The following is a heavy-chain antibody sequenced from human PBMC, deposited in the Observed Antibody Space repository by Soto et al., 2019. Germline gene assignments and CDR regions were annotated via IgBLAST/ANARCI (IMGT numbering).Heavy chain of an antibody. D-gene: IGHD5-12*01. CDR3: ARGLGGYDYGYFDY. CDR2: IYYSGST. Sequence: SETLSLTCTVSGGSISSYYWSWIRQPPGKGLEWIGYIYYSGSTNYNPSLKSRVTMSVDTSKNQFSLKLSSVTAADTAVYYCARGLGGYDYGYFDYWGQGTLVTVSS. J-gene: IGHJ4*02. V-gene: IGHV4-59*01. CDR1: GGSISSYY.